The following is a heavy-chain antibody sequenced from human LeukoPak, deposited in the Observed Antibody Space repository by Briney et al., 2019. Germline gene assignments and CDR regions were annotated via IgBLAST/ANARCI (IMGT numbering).Heavy chain of an antibody. J-gene: IGHJ5*02. CDR1: GFTFSDYY. V-gene: IGHV3-11*04. D-gene: IGHD2-2*01. Sequence: GGSLRLYCAASGFTFSDYYMSWIRQAPGKGLEWVSYISSSGSTIYYADSVKGRFTISRDNAKNSLYLQMNSLRAEDTAVYYCARKVNQLLSNWFDPWGQGTLVTVSS. CDR3: ARKVNQLLSNWFDP. CDR2: ISSSGSTI.